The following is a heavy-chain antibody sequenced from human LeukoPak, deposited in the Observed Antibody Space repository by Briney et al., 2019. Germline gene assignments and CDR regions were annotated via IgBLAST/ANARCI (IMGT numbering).Heavy chain of an antibody. D-gene: IGHD3-10*01. Sequence: GGSLRLSCAASGFTFSSYAMHWVRQAPGKGLEWVAVISYDGSNKYYADSVKGRFTISRDNSKNTLYLQMNSLRAEDTAVYYCARDPTTLLLWFGELLSPLDYWGQGTLVTVSS. CDR1: GFTFSSYA. CDR2: ISYDGSNK. V-gene: IGHV3-30-3*01. CDR3: ARDPTTLLLWFGELLSPLDY. J-gene: IGHJ4*02.